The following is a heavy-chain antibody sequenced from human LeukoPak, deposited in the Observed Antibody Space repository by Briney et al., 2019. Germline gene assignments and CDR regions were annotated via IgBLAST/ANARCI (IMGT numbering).Heavy chain of an antibody. CDR3: AARKTDELGPGGFDY. Sequence: GTSVKVSCKASGFTFTSSAMQWVRQARGQRLEWIGWIVVGSGNTNYAQKFQERATITRDMSTSTAYMELSSLRSEDTAVYYCAARKTDELGPGGFDYWGQGTLVTVSS. J-gene: IGHJ4*02. CDR2: IVVGSGNT. V-gene: IGHV1-58*02. D-gene: IGHD7-27*01. CDR1: GFTFTSSA.